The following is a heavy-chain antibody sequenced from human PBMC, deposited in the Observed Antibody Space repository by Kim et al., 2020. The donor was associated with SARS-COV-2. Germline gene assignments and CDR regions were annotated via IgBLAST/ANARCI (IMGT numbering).Heavy chain of an antibody. CDR2: ISDSGGST. D-gene: IGHD2-2*02. J-gene: IGHJ6*02. CDR3: AKRMLEYCSSTSCYTGGYYYYGMDV. CDR1: GFTFSSYA. V-gene: IGHV3-23*01. Sequence: GGSLRLSCAASGFTFSSYAMSWVRQAPGKGLEWVSAISDSGGSTYYADSVKGRFTISRDNSKNTLYLQMNSLRAEDTAVYYCAKRMLEYCSSTSCYTGGYYYYGMDVWGQGTTVTVSS.